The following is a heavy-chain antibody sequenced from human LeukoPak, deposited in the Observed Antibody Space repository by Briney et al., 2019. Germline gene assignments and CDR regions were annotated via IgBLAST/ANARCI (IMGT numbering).Heavy chain of an antibody. J-gene: IGHJ4*02. CDR1: GFTFSSYW. CDR2: INTDGSST. V-gene: IGHV3-74*01. Sequence: SGGSLRLPCAASGFTFSSYWMHWVRQAPGKGLVWVSRINTDGSSTSYADSVKGRFTISRDNAKNTLYLQMNSLRAEDTAVYYCAREYYYDSSGYFIWGQGTLVTVSS. CDR3: AREYYYDSSGYFI. D-gene: IGHD3-22*01.